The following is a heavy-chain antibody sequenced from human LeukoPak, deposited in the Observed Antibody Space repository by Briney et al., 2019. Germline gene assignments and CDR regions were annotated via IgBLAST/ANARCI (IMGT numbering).Heavy chain of an antibody. J-gene: IGHJ5*02. CDR2: IYTSGST. CDR1: GGSISSYY. Sequence: SETLSLTCTVSGGSISSYYWSWIRQPAGKGLEWIGRIYTSGSTNYNPSLKSRVTISVDKSKNQFSLKLSSVTAADTAVFYCAREVWFFGVVSKRFDRWGQGTLVTVSS. D-gene: IGHD3-3*01. CDR3: AREVWFFGVVSKRFDR. V-gene: IGHV4-4*07.